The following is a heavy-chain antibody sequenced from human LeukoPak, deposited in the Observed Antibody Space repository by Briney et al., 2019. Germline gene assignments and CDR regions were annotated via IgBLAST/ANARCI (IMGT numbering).Heavy chain of an antibody. CDR3: ARGGLRYFDWLFVNWFDT. V-gene: IGHV4-34*01. J-gene: IGHJ5*02. CDR2: INHSGST. CDR1: GGSFSGYY. Sequence: SETLSLTCAVYGGSFSGYYWSWIRQPPGKGLEWIGEINHSGSTNYNPSLKSRVTISVDTSKNQFSLKLSSVTAADTAVYYCARGGLRYFDWLFVNWFDTWGQGTLVTVSS. D-gene: IGHD3-9*01.